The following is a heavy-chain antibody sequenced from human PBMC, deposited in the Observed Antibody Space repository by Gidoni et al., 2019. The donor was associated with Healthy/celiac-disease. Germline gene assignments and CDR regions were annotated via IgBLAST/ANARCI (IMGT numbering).Heavy chain of an antibody. V-gene: IGHV3-21*01. J-gene: IGHJ4*02. D-gene: IGHD3-10*01. CDR2: ISSSSSYI. Sequence: EVQLVESGGGLVKPGGSLRLSCAASGFTFSSYSMTWVRQAPGKGLEWVSSISSSSSYIYYADSVKGRFTISRDNAKNSLYLQMNSLRAEDTAVYYCARDPVSTMVRGAQYKEPDYWGQGTLVTVSS. CDR1: GFTFSSYS. CDR3: ARDPVSTMVRGAQYKEPDY.